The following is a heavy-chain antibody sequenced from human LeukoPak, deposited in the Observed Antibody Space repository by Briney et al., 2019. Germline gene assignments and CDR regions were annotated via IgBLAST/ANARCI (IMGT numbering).Heavy chain of an antibody. CDR3: ATKAGGSHFDL. CDR1: EYTFSNLW. D-gene: IGHD1-26*01. CDR2: VNPGDSVV. J-gene: IGHJ4*02. V-gene: IGHV5-51*01. Sequence: GEPLKISCSGSEYTFSNLWIAWVRQTPGRGLEWMGLVNPGDSVVRYSPSLQGQFTISADKSINTAYLQWSSLKASDTAIYYCATKAGGSHFDLWGQGTHVTVSS.